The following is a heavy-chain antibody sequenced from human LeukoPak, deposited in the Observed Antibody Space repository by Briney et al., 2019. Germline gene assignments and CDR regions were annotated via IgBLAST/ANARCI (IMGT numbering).Heavy chain of an antibody. CDR1: GFIFSDYY. CDR3: ARSIVYAYYMDV. CDR2: ISTSGSAI. D-gene: IGHD2-8*01. V-gene: IGHV3-11*01. J-gene: IGHJ6*03. Sequence: PGQSLRLSCAASGFIFSDYYMSWIRQAPGKLLEWVSYISTSGSAIYYADSVEGRFTIARHNTKNPPYLQMNSLRAEDAAIYYCARSIVYAYYMDVWGKGTTVTVSS.